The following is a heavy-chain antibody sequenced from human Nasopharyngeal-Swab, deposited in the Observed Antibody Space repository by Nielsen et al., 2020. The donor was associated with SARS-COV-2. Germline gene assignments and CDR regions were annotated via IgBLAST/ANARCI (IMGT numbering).Heavy chain of an antibody. V-gene: IGHV3-30*04. CDR3: ARDRPHWGCDY. Sequence: GESLKISCAASGFTFSSYTIHWVRQAPGKGLEWVAVISYDASDEYYADSVKGRFTLSRDNSKSTVYLQMNSLRPEDTAVYYCARDRPHWGCDYWGQGTLVTVSS. CDR1: GFTFSSYT. J-gene: IGHJ4*02. D-gene: IGHD3-16*01. CDR2: ISYDASDE.